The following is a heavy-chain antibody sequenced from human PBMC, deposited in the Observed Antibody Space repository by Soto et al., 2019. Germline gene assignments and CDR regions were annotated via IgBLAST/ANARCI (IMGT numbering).Heavy chain of an antibody. V-gene: IGHV4-39*01. J-gene: IGHJ4*02. CDR3: ARPHYGGNSKDY. Sequence: PSETLSLTCTVSGVSISSSSYYWGWIRQPPGKGLEWIGGIYYSGSTYYNPSLKSRVTISVDTSKNQFSLKLSSVTAADTAVYYCARPHYGGNSKDYWGQGTLVTVSS. D-gene: IGHD4-17*01. CDR1: GVSISSSSYY. CDR2: IYYSGST.